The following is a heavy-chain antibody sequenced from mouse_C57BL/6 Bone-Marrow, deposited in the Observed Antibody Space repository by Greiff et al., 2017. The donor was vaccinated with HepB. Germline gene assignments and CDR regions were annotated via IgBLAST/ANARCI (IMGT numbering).Heavy chain of an antibody. D-gene: IGHD2-5*01. Sequence: QVQLQQPGAELVKPGASVKLSCKASGYTFTSYWMHWVKQRPGQGLEWIGMIHPNSGSTNYNEKFKSKATLTVDKSSSTAYMQLSSLTSEDSAVYYCARPYYSNDVAWFAYWGQGTLVTVSA. V-gene: IGHV1-64*01. CDR2: IHPNSGST. CDR1: GYTFTSYW. J-gene: IGHJ3*01. CDR3: ARPYYSNDVAWFAY.